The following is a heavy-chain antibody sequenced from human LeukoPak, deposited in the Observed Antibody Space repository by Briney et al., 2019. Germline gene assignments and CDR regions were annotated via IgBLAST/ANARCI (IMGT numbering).Heavy chain of an antibody. J-gene: IGHJ4*02. V-gene: IGHV1-69*01. CDR3: ARYITVGATYQHFDY. CDR1: GGTFSSYA. D-gene: IGHD1-26*01. Sequence: SVKVSCKASGGTFSSYAISWVRQAPGQGLEWMGGIIPIFGTANYAQKFQGRVTITADESTSTAYMELSSLRSEDTAVYYCARYITVGATYQHFDYWGQGTLVTVSS. CDR2: IIPIFGTA.